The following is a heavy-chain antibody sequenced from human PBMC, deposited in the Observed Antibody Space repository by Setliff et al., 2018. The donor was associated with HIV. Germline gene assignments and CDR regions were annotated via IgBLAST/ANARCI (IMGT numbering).Heavy chain of an antibody. CDR1: GFTFTAYW. CDR3: AAVPWGHSSLIIDH. V-gene: IGHV3-74*01. D-gene: IGHD3-16*01. J-gene: IGHJ4*02. Sequence: GGSLRLSCAASGFTFTAYWMHWVRQAPGKGLVWVARISADGNYIAYADSVKGRFTISRDNAKNSVYLQMHSLRVEDTAVYYCAAVPWGHSSLIIDHWGQGTPVTVSS. CDR2: ISADGNYI.